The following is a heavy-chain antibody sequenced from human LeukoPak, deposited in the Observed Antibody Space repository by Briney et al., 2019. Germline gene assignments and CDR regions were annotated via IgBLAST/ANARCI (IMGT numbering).Heavy chain of an antibody. J-gene: IGHJ4*02. CDR1: GFTFSSYG. CDR3: AKVRANRFASFDY. V-gene: IGHV3-23*01. Sequence: GGTLRLSCAASGFTFSSYGMSWVRQAPGKGLEWVSAISGSGGSTYYADSVKGRFTISRDNSKITLYLQMNSLRAEDTAVYYCAKVRANRFASFDYWGQGTLVTVSS. D-gene: IGHD1/OR15-1a*01. CDR2: ISGSGGST.